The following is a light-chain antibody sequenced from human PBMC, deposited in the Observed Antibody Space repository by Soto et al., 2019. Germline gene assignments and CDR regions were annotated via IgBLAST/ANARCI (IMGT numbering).Light chain of an antibody. CDR2: GAS. V-gene: IGKV3-15*01. CDR3: QQYNDWLIT. Sequence: ELVMTQSPATLSVSPGERAILSCRASQTISTNLAWYQQKPGQAPRLLIYGASTRATGVPARFSGSGSGREFTLTISSLRSEDFAVYYCQQYNDWLITFGQGTRLEIK. CDR1: QTISTN. J-gene: IGKJ5*01.